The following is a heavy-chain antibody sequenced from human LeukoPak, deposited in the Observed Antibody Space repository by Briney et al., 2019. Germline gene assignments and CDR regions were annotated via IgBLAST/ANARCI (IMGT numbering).Heavy chain of an antibody. D-gene: IGHD2-15*01. Sequence: ASVKVSCKASGYTFTDYFMHWVRQAPGQGLEWMGWMNPNSGGANYAQKFQGRVTMTRDTSTSIAYMELSRLRSDDSAVYYCARGHCSIGTCDVFYFDYWGQGILVTVSS. V-gene: IGHV1-2*02. CDR3: ARGHCSIGTCDVFYFDY. CDR1: GYTFTDYF. CDR2: MNPNSGGA. J-gene: IGHJ4*02.